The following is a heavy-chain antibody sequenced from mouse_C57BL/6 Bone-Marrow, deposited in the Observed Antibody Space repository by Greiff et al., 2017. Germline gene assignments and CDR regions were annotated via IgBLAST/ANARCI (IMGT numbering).Heavy chain of an antibody. CDR1: GYTFTNYW. J-gene: IGHJ4*01. V-gene: IGHV1-63*01. CDR3: ARFDGYYLRLDY. CDR2: IYPGGGYT. Sequence: VKLQESGAELVRPGTSVKMSCKASGYTFTNYWIGWAKQRPGHGLEWIGDIYPGGGYTNYNEKFKGKATLTADKSSSTAYMQFSSLTSEDSAIYYCARFDGYYLRLDYWGQGTSVTVSS. D-gene: IGHD2-3*01.